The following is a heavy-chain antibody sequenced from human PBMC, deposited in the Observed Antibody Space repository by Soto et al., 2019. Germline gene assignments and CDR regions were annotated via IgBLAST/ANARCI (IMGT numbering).Heavy chain of an antibody. V-gene: IGHV3-30-3*01. CDR2: ISYDGSNK. Sequence: GGSLRLSCAASGFTFSGYAMHWVRQAPGKGLEWVAVISYDGSNKYYADSVKGRFTISRDNSKNTLYPQMNGLRPEDAAVYYCARDQYDILTGPNYWGQGTLVTVSS. J-gene: IGHJ4*02. D-gene: IGHD3-9*01. CDR1: GFTFSGYA. CDR3: ARDQYDILTGPNY.